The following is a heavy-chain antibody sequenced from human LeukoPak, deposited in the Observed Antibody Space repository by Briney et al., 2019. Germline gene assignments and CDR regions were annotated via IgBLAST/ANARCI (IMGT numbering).Heavy chain of an antibody. J-gene: IGHJ4*02. Sequence: GGSLRLSCAASGFTFSSCGMHWVRQAPGKGLEWVAIIWYDGNNKYCADSVKGRFTISRDNSKNTVYLQMDSLRAEDTAVYYCARDNIRGAYYLDYWGRGTRVTVSS. V-gene: IGHV3-33*01. CDR3: ARDNIRGAYYLDY. CDR2: IWYDGNNK. D-gene: IGHD2/OR15-2a*01. CDR1: GFTFSSCG.